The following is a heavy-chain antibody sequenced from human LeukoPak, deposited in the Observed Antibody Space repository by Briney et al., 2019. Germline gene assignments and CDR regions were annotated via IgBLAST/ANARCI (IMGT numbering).Heavy chain of an antibody. CDR3: ARSTSLRAMIDY. CDR2: IYYSGST. V-gene: IGHV4-59*01. D-gene: IGHD2-2*01. CDR1: GGSISSYY. Sequence: SETLSLTCTVSGGSISSYYWSWIRHPPGKGLEWIGYIYYSGSTNYNPSLKSRVTISVDTSKNQFSLKLSSVTAADTAVYYCARSTSLRAMIDYWGQGTLVTVSS. J-gene: IGHJ4*02.